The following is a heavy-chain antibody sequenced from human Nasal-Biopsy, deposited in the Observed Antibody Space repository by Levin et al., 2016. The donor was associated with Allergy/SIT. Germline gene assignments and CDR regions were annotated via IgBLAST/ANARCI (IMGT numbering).Heavy chain of an antibody. CDR1: GGSFSSYA. CDR2: IIPMFGTA. Sequence: SVKVSCKASGGSFSSYAITWVRQAPGQGLECVGWIIPMFGTANYAQKFQGRVTITADESTSTAYMELSSLTSEDTAMYYCARVGGVVGTYRRAEYFPHWGQGTLVTVSS. D-gene: IGHD1-26*01. J-gene: IGHJ1*01. CDR3: ARVGGVVGTYRRAEYFPH. V-gene: IGHV1-69*13.